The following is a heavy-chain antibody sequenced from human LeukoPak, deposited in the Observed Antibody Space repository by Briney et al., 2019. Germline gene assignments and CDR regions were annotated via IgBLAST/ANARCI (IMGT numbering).Heavy chain of an antibody. CDR2: INSDGSST. CDR1: GFTFSSYG. J-gene: IGHJ6*03. D-gene: IGHD3-9*01. V-gene: IGHV3-74*01. CDR3: ASIGGYFGSYYYYMDV. Sequence: PGGSLRLSRAASGFTFSSYGMSWVRQAPGKGLVWVSRINSDGSSTSYADSVKGRFAISRDNAKNTLYLQMNSLRAGDTAVYYCASIGGYFGSYYYYMDVWGKGTTVTISS.